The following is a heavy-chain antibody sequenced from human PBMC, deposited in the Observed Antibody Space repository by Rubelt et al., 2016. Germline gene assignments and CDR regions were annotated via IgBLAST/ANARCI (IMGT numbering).Heavy chain of an antibody. D-gene: IGHD5-18*01. CDR3: ARMVGYSYTWAYLDF. V-gene: IGHV2-70*04. CDR2: IDRDDDK. J-gene: IGHJ4*02. CDR1: GFSLSTSGVG. Sequence: QITLKESGPTLVKPTQTLTLTCTFSGFSLSTSGVGVGWIRQPPGKALEWLARIDRDDDKYYTTSLKTRLTISKDTSKNQLALTLTNMDPMDTGTYYCARMVGYSYTWAYLDFWGQGALVTVSS.